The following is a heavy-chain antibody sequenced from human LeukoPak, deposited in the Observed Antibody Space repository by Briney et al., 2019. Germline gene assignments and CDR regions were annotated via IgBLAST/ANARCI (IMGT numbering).Heavy chain of an antibody. J-gene: IGHJ4*02. V-gene: IGHV3-23*01. CDR3: ARDTYYYDSSGYYRYFDY. D-gene: IGHD3-22*01. CDR1: GFAFSSYA. Sequence: GGSLRLSCAASGFAFSSYAMTWVRLPPGKGLEWVSAISGSGGNTYYADSVKGRFTISRDNAKNSLYLQMNSLRAEDTAVYYCARDTYYYDSSGYYRYFDYWGQGTLVTVSS. CDR2: ISGSGGNT.